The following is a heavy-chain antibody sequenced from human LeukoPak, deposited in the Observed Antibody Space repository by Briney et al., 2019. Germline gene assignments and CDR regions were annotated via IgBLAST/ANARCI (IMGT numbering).Heavy chain of an antibody. V-gene: IGHV3-21*01. D-gene: IGHD4-23*01. CDR1: GFNFIDYT. J-gene: IGHJ3*01. Sequence: PGGSLRLSCAASGFNFIDYTMNWVRQAPGKGLEWVSSITSTGRYIFYADSLKGRFTISRDNAKNSLYLQMNSLRAEDTAVYYCARLRNVGGNPHPFNVWGQGTTVTVSS. CDR3: ARLRNVGGNPHPFNV. CDR2: ITSTGRYI.